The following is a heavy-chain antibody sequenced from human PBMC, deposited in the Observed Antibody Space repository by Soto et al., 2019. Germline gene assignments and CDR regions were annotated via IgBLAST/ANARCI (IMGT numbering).Heavy chain of an antibody. V-gene: IGHV4-39*01. Sequence: SETLSLTCTVSGGSISSSSYYWGWIRQPPGKGLEWIGSIYYSGSTYYNPSLKSRVTISVDTSKNQFSLKLSSVTAADTAVYYCARRRLRGYCISTSCYPKGAFDYWGQGTLVTVSS. D-gene: IGHD2-2*01. CDR2: IYYSGST. J-gene: IGHJ4*02. CDR1: GGSISSSSYY. CDR3: ARRRLRGYCISTSCYPKGAFDY.